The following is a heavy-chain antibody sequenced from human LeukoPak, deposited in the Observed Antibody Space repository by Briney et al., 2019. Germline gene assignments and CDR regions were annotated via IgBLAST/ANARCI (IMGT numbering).Heavy chain of an antibody. CDR1: GFIFSGPA. V-gene: IGHV3-73*01. Sequence: GGSLKLSCAASGFIFSGPAMHWVRQASGEGLEWVGRIRSKANTYATAYAASVKGRFTISRDDSKNTAYLHMNSLETEDTALYYCTRDSGTYNWFDPWGQGTLVTVSS. J-gene: IGHJ5*02. CDR2: IRSKANTYAT. CDR3: TRDSGTYNWFDP. D-gene: IGHD1-26*01.